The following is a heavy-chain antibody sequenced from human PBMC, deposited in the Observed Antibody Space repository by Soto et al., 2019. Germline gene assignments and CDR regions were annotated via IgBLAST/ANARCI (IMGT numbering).Heavy chain of an antibody. CDR1: GFTFSSYS. D-gene: IGHD1-7*01. V-gene: IGHV3-21*01. J-gene: IGHJ3*02. CDR2: ISSSSYI. CDR3: ARAWHYAQGAFDI. Sequence: GSLRLSCAASGFTFSSYSMDWVRQAPGKGLEWVSSISSSSYIYYADSVKGRFTISRDNAKNSLYLQMNSLRAEDTAVYYCARAWHYAQGAFDIWGQGTMVTVSS.